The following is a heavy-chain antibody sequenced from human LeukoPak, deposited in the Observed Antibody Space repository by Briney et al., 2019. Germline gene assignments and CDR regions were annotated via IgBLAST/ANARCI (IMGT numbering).Heavy chain of an antibody. V-gene: IGHV3-30*02. CDR3: ATYRQVLLPFES. Sequence: GGSLRLSCAASGFTFSSYGMPWVRQAPGKGLEWVTFIRFDGSYEDYADSVKGRFTISRDNSKNTLYLQMNSLRAEDTALYYCATYRQVLLPFESWGQGTLVTVSS. CDR1: GFTFSSYG. CDR2: IRFDGSYE. J-gene: IGHJ4*02. D-gene: IGHD2-8*02.